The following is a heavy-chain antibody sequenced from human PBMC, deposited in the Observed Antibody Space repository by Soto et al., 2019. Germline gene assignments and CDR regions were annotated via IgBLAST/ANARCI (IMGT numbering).Heavy chain of an antibody. CDR3: ARASGLSIYNWFDP. CDR2: IHFSGST. V-gene: IGHV4-34*11. Sequence: PSETLSLTCAISNWSIGGFYWNWIRQAPEKGLEWIGRIHFSGSTIYSPSFQSRVTTSVDSSKSQVALSLTSENAADTAVYFCARASGLSIYNWFDPWGQGILVTVSS. D-gene: IGHD3-10*01. J-gene: IGHJ5*02. CDR1: NWSIGGFY.